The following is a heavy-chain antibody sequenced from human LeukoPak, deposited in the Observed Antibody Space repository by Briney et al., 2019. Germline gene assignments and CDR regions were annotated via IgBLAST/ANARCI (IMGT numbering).Heavy chain of an antibody. CDR3: ARQFHGSGYVDDL. CDR2: IYYSGTT. CDR1: GGSISSSSYY. D-gene: IGHD5-12*01. Sequence: SETLSLTCSVSGGSISSSSYYWGWIRRPPGKGLEWIASIYYSGTTHYNPSLKSRVTMSVDTSKNQFSLKLSAVTAEDTAVYYCARQFHGSGYVDDLWGQGTLVTVSS. V-gene: IGHV4-39*01. J-gene: IGHJ5*02.